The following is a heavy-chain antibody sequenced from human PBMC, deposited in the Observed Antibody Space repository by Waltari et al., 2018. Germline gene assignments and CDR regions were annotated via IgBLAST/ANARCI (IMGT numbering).Heavy chain of an antibody. V-gene: IGHV3-74*01. CDR3: ASGNSHAFDI. CDR1: GFTFSSYW. J-gene: IGHJ3*02. CDR2: SNSDGSIT. Sequence: EVQLVESGGGLIQPGGSLRLSCAASGFTFSSYWMHWVRQAHGKGLVWVERSNSDGSITSNADSVKGRFTISRDNAKNTLYLQMNSLRAEDTAMYYCASGNSHAFDIWGQGTMVTVSS. D-gene: IGHD1-7*01.